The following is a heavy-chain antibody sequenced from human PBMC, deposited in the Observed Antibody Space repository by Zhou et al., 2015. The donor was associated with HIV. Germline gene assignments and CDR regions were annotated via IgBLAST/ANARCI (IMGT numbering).Heavy chain of an antibody. V-gene: IGHV1-69*01. CDR3: AREEYSSSSSHYYGMDV. D-gene: IGHD6-6*01. CDR1: GGTFSSYA. J-gene: IGHJ6*02. Sequence: QVQLVQSGAEVKKPGSSVKVSCKASGGTFSSYAISWVRQAPGQGLEWMGGIIPIFGTANYAQKFQGRVTITADESTSTAYMELSSLRSEDTAVYYCAREEYSSSSSHYYGMDVWGQGTTVTVSS. CDR2: IIPIFGTA.